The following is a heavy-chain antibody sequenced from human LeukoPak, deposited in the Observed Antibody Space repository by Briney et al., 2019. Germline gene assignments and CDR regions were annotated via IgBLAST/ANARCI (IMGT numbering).Heavy chain of an antibody. CDR2: ISSSSSYI. J-gene: IGHJ6*04. CDR1: GFPFHNYW. CDR3: ARDLWMDV. V-gene: IGHV3-21*01. Sequence: PGGSLRLSCAASGFPFHNYWMTWVRQAPGKGLEWVSSISSSSSYIYYADSVKGRFTISRDNAKNSLYLQMNSLRAEDTAVYYCARDLWMDVWGKGTTVTVSS.